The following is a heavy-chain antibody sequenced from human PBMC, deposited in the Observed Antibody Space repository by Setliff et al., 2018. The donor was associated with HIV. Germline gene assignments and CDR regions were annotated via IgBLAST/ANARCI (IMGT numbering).Heavy chain of an antibody. CDR1: GDSISSSTFY. V-gene: IGHV4-39*01. J-gene: IGHJ3*01. Sequence: SETLSLTCTVSGDSISSSTFYWGWIRQPPGKGLEWIGSIYYSGTTYYNPSLKSRVAISVDTSKNQFSLKLSSVTAADTAVYYCARPRLRGSGAFDVWGPGTMVTVSS. CDR2: IYYSGTT. D-gene: IGHD2-21*01. CDR3: ARPRLRGSGAFDV.